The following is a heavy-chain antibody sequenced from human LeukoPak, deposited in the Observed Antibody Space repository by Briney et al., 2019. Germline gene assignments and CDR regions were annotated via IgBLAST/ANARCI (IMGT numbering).Heavy chain of an antibody. V-gene: IGHV4-59*01. CDR1: GGSISSYY. D-gene: IGHD3-22*01. Sequence: SETLSLTCTVSGGSISSYYWSWFRQPPGKGLEWIGYIYYSGSTNYNPSLKSRVTISVDTSKNQFSLKLSSVTAADTAVYYCARNLRDSSGYYLGIFDYWGQGTLVTVSS. J-gene: IGHJ4*02. CDR3: ARNLRDSSGYYLGIFDY. CDR2: IYYSGST.